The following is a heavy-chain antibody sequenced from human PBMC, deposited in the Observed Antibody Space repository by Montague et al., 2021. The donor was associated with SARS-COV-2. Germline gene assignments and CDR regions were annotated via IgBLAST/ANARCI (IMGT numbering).Heavy chain of an antibody. J-gene: IGHJ4*02. CDR1: GFTFCSYG. CDR3: ARDAAVASLDH. V-gene: IGHV3-30*04. D-gene: IGHD6-25*01. Sequence: SLRLSCAASGFTFCSYGMAWVRQAPGKGLEWVAGIDHDGSEKYYADSVKGRFTISRDNSKNTLYLQMSSLRVEDTAVYYCARDAAVASLDHWGQGTLVTVSS. CDR2: IDHDGSEK.